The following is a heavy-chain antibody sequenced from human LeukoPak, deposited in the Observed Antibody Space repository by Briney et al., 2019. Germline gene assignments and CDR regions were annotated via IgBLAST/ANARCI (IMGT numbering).Heavy chain of an antibody. J-gene: IGHJ4*02. V-gene: IGHV4-59*01. CDR3: ARDGGNWSFDY. D-gene: IGHD1-1*01. Sequence: SETLSLTCTVSGGSISRYYWSWIRQPPGKGLEWIGYIYYSGSTNYNPSLKSRVTISVDTSKNQFSLKLSSVTAADTAVYYCARDGGNWSFDYWGQGTLVTVSS. CDR2: IYYSGST. CDR1: GGSISRYY.